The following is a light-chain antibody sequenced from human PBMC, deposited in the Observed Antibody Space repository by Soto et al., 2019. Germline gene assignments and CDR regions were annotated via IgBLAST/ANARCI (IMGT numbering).Light chain of an antibody. CDR2: ATS. V-gene: IGKV1-39*01. Sequence: DLQMTQSPSSLSASVGDRVTITCRASQSVSTYLNWYQQKLGTAPKLLIYATSRLQSGAPSRFRGSRSGTEFTLTISSLQPEDFANYYCQHGYNTPHTFGPGTKVELK. J-gene: IGKJ1*01. CDR1: QSVSTY. CDR3: QHGYNTPHT.